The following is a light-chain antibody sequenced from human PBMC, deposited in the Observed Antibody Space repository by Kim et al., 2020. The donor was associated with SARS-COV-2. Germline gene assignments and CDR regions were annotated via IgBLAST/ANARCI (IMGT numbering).Light chain of an antibody. CDR3: QQYDDLPIS. J-gene: IGKJ4*01. CDR1: QDIRKY. Sequence: DIQMTQSPSSLSASVGDRVTITCQASQDIRKYLNWYQQKAGKAPKVLIYDAYILGTGVPSRFRGSGSGTEFTFTITSLQSEDFATYYCQQYDDLPISFGGGTKVDIK. CDR2: DAY. V-gene: IGKV1-33*01.